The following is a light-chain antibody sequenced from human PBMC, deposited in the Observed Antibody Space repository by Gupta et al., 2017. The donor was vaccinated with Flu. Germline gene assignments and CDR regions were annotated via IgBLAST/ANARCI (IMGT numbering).Light chain of an antibody. CDR2: SND. J-gene: IGLJ3*02. CDR1: NSNLGSSF. V-gene: IGLV1-44*01. Sequence: VLAPPPSTSGTPARRVTISCSGRNSNLGSSFVYWYRRFPGPAPKLLIYSNDQRPSGVPARFSGSKSDTSASLTISGVQAGDEADYYCEDWDDSLDAGVFGGGTKLTVL. CDR3: EDWDDSLDAGV.